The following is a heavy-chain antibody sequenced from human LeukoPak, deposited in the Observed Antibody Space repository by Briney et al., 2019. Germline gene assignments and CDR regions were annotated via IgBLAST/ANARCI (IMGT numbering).Heavy chain of an antibody. V-gene: IGHV4-4*07. CDR2: IHVSGRA. D-gene: IGHD3-10*01. Sequence: PSETLSLTCTVSGGSISTYFWSWIRQPAGKGLEWIGRIHVSGRADSNPSLKSRVTMSVDTSRSQFSLKLSSVTAADTAVYYCARRGDGYNFDYWGQGTLVTVSS. CDR1: GGSISTYF. J-gene: IGHJ4*02. CDR3: ARRGDGYNFDY.